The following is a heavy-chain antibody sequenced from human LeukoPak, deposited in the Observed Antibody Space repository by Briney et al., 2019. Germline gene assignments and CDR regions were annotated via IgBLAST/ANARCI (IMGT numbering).Heavy chain of an antibody. J-gene: IGHJ4*02. CDR3: ARAKYGEMATDDFDY. CDR1: GGSISSSSYY. D-gene: IGHD5-24*01. Sequence: PSETLSLTCTVSGGSISSSSYYWGWIRQPPGKGLEWIGSIYYSGSTYYNPSLKSRVTISVDTSKNQFSLKLSSVTAADTAVYYCARAKYGEMATDDFDYWGQGTLVTVSS. V-gene: IGHV4-39*01. CDR2: IYYSGST.